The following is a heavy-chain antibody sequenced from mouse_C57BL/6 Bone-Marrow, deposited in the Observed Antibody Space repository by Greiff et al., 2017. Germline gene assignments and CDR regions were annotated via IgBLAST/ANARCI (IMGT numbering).Heavy chain of an antibody. V-gene: IGHV1-55*01. CDR2: IYSGSGST. Sequence: VQLQQPGAELVKPGASVKMSCKASGYTFTSYWITWVKPRPGQGLEWSGDIYSGSGSTNSNEKFKSKATLTVDTSSSTAYMQNSSLTSEDSAVYDCARDDYDGGYCDYWGQGTTLTVSS. D-gene: IGHD2-4*01. CDR1: GYTFTSYW. CDR3: ARDDYDGGYCDY. J-gene: IGHJ2*01.